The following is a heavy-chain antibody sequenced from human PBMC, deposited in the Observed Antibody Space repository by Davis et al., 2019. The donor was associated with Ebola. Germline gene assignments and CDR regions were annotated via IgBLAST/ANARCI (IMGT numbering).Heavy chain of an antibody. CDR2: TYYTSKWFT. J-gene: IGHJ4*02. Sequence: PSETLSLTCAISGDSVSGNNGAWNWIRQSPSRGLEWLGRTYYTSKWFTDFAVSMQSRMSVSPDTSKNEFSLQLSSMTPEDTAVYYCARGWLRTGFDYWGQGTLVTVSS. CDR3: ARGWLRTGFDY. V-gene: IGHV6-1*01. CDR1: GDSVSGNNGA. D-gene: IGHD5-24*01.